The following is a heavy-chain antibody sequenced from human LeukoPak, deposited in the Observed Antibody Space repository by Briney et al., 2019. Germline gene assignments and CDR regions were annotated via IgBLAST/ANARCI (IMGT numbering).Heavy chain of an antibody. CDR3: AKDAPHYYDILTGYYAYFDY. CDR2: ISGSGGST. Sequence: GGSLRLSCAASGFTFSSYAMSCVRQAPGNGLHCVSAISGSGGSTYYADSVKGRFTISRDNSKNTLYLQMNSLRAEDTAVYYCAKDAPHYYDILTGYYAYFDYWGQGTLVTVSS. V-gene: IGHV3-23*01. CDR1: GFTFSSYA. D-gene: IGHD3-9*01. J-gene: IGHJ4*02.